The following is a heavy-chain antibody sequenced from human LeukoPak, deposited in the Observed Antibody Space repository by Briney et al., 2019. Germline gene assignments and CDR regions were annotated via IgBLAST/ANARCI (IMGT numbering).Heavy chain of an antibody. V-gene: IGHV3-23*01. CDR3: ARDLLSYDILTGSGY. J-gene: IGHJ4*02. D-gene: IGHD3-9*01. CDR2: VSGSGTST. Sequence: GGSLRLSCAGSGFTFINYGMIWVRQAPGKGLEWVSSVSGSGTSTHYADSVKGRFTITRDNSKDTVDLQMNSLRAEDTALYHCARDLLSYDILTGSGYWGQGTLVTVSS. CDR1: GFTFINYG.